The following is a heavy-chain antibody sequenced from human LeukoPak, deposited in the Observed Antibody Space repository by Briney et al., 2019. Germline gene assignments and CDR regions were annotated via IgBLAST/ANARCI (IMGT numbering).Heavy chain of an antibody. CDR2: MKSKGDGETT. D-gene: IGHD3-10*01. J-gene: IGHJ4*02. Sequence: PGESLRLSCVASGFTFTNAWMSWVRQAPWKGLEWVGRMKSKGDGETTDYAAPVKGRFTMSRDDSKATLFLQMHSLETEDTAMYYCTTDLGLTMIRGVIVFWGQGTLVTVSS. CDR3: TTDLGLTMIRGVIVF. V-gene: IGHV3-15*01. CDR1: GFTFTNAW.